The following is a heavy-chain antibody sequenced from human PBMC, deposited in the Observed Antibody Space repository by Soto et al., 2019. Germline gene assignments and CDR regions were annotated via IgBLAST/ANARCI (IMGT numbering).Heavy chain of an antibody. CDR3: AMGRITMVRGVIIHTSYYFDY. CDR1: GGSISSGDYY. J-gene: IGHJ4*02. Sequence: SETLSLTCTVSGGSISSGDYYWSWIRQPPGKGLEWIGYIYYSGSTYYNPSLKRRVTISVDTSKNQFSLKLSSVTAADTAVYYCAMGRITMVRGVIIHTSYYFDYWGQGTLVTVSS. D-gene: IGHD3-10*01. CDR2: IYYSGST. V-gene: IGHV4-30-4*01.